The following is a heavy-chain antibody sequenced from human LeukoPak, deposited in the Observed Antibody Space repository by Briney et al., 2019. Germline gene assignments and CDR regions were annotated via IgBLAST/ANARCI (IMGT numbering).Heavy chain of an antibody. CDR1: GFTFSSYA. D-gene: IGHD5-12*01. CDR3: AKDQGYSGYDLREDYFDY. J-gene: IGHJ4*02. Sequence: GGSLRLSCAASGFTFSSYAMSWVRQAPGKGLEWVSAISGSGGSTYYADSVKGRFTISRDNSKNTLYLQMNSLRAEDTAVYYCAKDQGYSGYDLREDYFDYWGQGTLVTVSS. V-gene: IGHV3-23*01. CDR2: ISGSGGST.